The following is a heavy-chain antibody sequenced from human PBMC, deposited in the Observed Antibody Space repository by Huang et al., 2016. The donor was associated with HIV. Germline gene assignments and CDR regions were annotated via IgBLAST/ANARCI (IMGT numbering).Heavy chain of an antibody. CDR3: ATTAFDY. V-gene: IGHV1-3*04. J-gene: IGHJ4*02. CDR2: VNTDNGTT. Sequence: VHLVQSGAEVRRPGASVKISCKTFGYTFTQYPMYWVRPAPGQGLEWVGWVNTDNGTTRASPKLQGRVTVSSDTSAIAGFMELTGLTYIDTGVYYCATTAFDYWGQGTLVTVSP. CDR1: GYTFTQYP.